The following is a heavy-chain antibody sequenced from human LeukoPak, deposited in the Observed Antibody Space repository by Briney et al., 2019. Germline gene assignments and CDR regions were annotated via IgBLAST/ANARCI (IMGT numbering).Heavy chain of an antibody. CDR2: INPNSGGT. J-gene: IGHJ4*02. CDR1: GYTFTGYY. D-gene: IGHD3-10*01. CDR3: ARDRNYYGSGSYKDY. V-gene: IGHV1-2*02. Sequence: ASVKVSCKASGYTFTGYYMHWVRQAPGQGLEWMGWINPNSGGTNYAQKFQGRVTMTRDTSISTAYMELSRLRSDDTAVYYCARDRNYYGSGSYKDYWGQGTLVTVSS.